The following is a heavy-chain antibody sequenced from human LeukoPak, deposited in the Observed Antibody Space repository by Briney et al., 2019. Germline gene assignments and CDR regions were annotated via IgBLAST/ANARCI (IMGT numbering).Heavy chain of an antibody. V-gene: IGHV3-30*03. CDR1: GFTFSSYG. Sequence: PGRSLRLSCAASGFTFSSYGMHWVRQAPGKGLEWVAVISYDGSNKYYADSVKGRFTISRDNAKKSAYLQMNSLRAEDTAVYYCVRAMDSWGQGTLVTVSS. CDR2: ISYDGSNK. J-gene: IGHJ4*02. CDR3: VRAMDS.